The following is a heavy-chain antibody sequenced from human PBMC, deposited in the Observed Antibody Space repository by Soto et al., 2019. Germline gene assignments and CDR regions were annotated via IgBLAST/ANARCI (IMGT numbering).Heavy chain of an antibody. CDR2: IYPGDSDT. CDR3: ARHGSRGPYYDFWSGYYNWFDP. CDR1: GYSFTSYW. Sequence: GESLKISCKGSGYSFTSYWIGWVRQMPGKGLEWMGIIYPGDSDTRYSPSFQGQVTISADKSISTAYLQWSSLKASDTAMYYCARHGSRGPYYDFWSGYYNWFDPWGQGPLVTVSS. J-gene: IGHJ5*02. D-gene: IGHD3-3*01. V-gene: IGHV5-51*01.